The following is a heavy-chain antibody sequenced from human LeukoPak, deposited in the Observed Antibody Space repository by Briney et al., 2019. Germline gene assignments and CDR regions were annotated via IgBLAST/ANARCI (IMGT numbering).Heavy chain of an antibody. CDR2: ITGASGTT. Sequence: GGSLRLSCADSGFTFSSYAMTWVRQTPGKGLEWVSTITGASGTTYYADSVKGRFTISRDNSKNTLYLQMNTLRAEDTAVYYCARERYIPGGRDYWGQGTLVTVSS. D-gene: IGHD3-16*01. CDR1: GFTFSSYA. V-gene: IGHV3-23*01. CDR3: ARERYIPGGRDY. J-gene: IGHJ4*02.